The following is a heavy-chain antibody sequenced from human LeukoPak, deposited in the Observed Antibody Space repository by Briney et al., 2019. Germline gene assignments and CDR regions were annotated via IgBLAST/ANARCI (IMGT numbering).Heavy chain of an antibody. Sequence: PGGSLRLSCAASGFTFDDYAMHWVRQAPGKGLEWVSGISWNSGSIGYADSVKGRFTISRDNSKNTLYLQMNSLRAEDTAVYYCAKSPGAVAGTIFDYWGQGTLVTVSS. CDR3: AKSPGAVAGTIFDY. J-gene: IGHJ4*02. CDR1: GFTFDDYA. D-gene: IGHD6-19*01. V-gene: IGHV3-9*01. CDR2: ISWNSGSI.